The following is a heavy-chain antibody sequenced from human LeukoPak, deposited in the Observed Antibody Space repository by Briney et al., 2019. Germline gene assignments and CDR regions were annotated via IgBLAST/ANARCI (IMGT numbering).Heavy chain of an antibody. J-gene: IGHJ4*02. Sequence: GGSLRLSCSASGFTFSSYAMHWVRQAPGKGLEWVAVISYDGSNKYYADSVKGRFTISRDNSKNTLYLQMNSLRAEDTAVYYCARGGYYDSSADFDYWGQGTLVIVSS. D-gene: IGHD3-22*01. V-gene: IGHV3-30-3*01. CDR3: ARGGYYDSSADFDY. CDR1: GFTFSSYA. CDR2: ISYDGSNK.